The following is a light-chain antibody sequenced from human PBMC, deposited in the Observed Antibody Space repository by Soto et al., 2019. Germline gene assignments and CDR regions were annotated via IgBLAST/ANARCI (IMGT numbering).Light chain of an antibody. J-gene: IGKJ5*01. Sequence: EIVMTQSPATLSVSPGERATLSCRASQSVRSNLAWYQQKPGQSPRLLIYGASTRATGIPARFSGSGSGTQSTLTISSLQSEDFAVYYCQHYGSSPITFGQGTRLEI. V-gene: IGKV3-15*01. CDR3: QHYGSSPIT. CDR2: GAS. CDR1: QSVRSN.